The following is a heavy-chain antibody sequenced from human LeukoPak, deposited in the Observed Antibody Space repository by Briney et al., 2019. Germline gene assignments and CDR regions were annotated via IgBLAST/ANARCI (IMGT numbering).Heavy chain of an antibody. D-gene: IGHD5-18*01. J-gene: IGHJ4*02. V-gene: IGHV1-18*01. CDR3: ARGGYRYGDAFDY. Sequence: ASVKVSCEASGYTFTTHGISWVRQAPGQGLEWMGWISAYNGNTNYAQKFQGRLTMTTDTSTRTAYMELTSLRSDDTAVYYCARGGYRYGDAFDYWGQGTLVTVSS. CDR1: GYTFTTHG. CDR2: ISAYNGNT.